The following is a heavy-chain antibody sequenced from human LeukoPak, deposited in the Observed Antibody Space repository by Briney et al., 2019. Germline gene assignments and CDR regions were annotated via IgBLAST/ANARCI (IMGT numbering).Heavy chain of an antibody. Sequence: GRSLRLSCAASGFTFSSYSMNWVRQAPGKGLEWVSYISSSSSTIYYADSVKGRFTISRDNPKNSLYLQMNSLRAEDTAVYYCVRGSLASGVVVYYYYYLDVWGKGTTVTVSS. CDR3: VRGSLASGVVVYYYYYLDV. CDR1: GFTFSSYS. V-gene: IGHV3-48*04. D-gene: IGHD3-3*01. J-gene: IGHJ6*03. CDR2: ISSSSSTI.